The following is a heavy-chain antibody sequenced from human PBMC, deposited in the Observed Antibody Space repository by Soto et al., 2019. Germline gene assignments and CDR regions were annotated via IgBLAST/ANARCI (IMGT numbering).Heavy chain of an antibody. Sequence: SETLSLTCTVSGGSISSGDYYWSWIRQPPGKGLEWIGYIYYSGSTYYNPSLKSRVTISVDTSKNQFSLKLSSVTAADTAVYYCASQDYDKSVYYFDYWGRGTLVTVSS. J-gene: IGHJ4*02. D-gene: IGHD3-22*01. CDR3: ASQDYDKSVYYFDY. CDR1: GGSISSGDYY. CDR2: IYYSGST. V-gene: IGHV4-30-4*01.